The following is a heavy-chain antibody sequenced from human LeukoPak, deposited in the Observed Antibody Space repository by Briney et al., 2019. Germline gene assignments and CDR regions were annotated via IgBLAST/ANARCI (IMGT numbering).Heavy chain of an antibody. V-gene: IGHV3-53*01. CDR2: IYSGGST. CDR1: GFTVSSNY. J-gene: IGHJ2*01. D-gene: IGHD3-10*01. CDR3: ARETYGSGSYSGYFDL. Sequence: GGSLRLSCAASGFTVSSNYMSWVRQAPGKGLEWVSVIYSGGSTYYADSVKGRFTISRDNSKNTLYLQMNSLRAEDTAVYYCARETYGSGSYSGYFDLWGRGTLVTVSS.